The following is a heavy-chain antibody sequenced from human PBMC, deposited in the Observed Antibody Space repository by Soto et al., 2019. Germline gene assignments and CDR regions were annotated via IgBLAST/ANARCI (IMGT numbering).Heavy chain of an antibody. CDR1: GGSISSYY. Sequence: QVQLQESGPGLVKPSETLSLTCTVSGGSISSYYWSWIRQPPGKGLEWIGYIYYSGSTNYNPSLKRRVTISVDPSKTQFSLKLSSVTAADTAVXXXXXXXXXXXXWFDPWGQGTLVTVSS. CDR3: XXXXXXXXXWFDP. J-gene: IGHJ5*02. CDR2: IYYSGST. V-gene: IGHV4-59*08.